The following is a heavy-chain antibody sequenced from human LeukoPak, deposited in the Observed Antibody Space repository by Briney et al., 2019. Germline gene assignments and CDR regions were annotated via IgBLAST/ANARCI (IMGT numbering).Heavy chain of an antibody. CDR2: INHSGST. CDR1: GGSFSGYY. CDR3: ARVSVWGSYPKGAFDI. Sequence: SETLSLTCAVYGGSFSGYYWSWIRQPPGKGLEWIGEINHSGSTNYNPSLKSRVTISVDTSKKQFSLKLSSVTAAGTAVYYCARVSVWGSYPKGAFDIWGQGTMVTVSS. J-gene: IGHJ3*02. D-gene: IGHD3-16*02. V-gene: IGHV4-34*01.